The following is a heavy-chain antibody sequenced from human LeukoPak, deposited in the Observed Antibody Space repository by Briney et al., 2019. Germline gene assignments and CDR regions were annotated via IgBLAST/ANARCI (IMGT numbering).Heavy chain of an antibody. V-gene: IGHV3-53*01. Sequence: PGGSLRLPCAASGFTVSSNYMSWVRQAPEKGLEWVSVIYSDGSTYYADSVKGRFTISRDNSKNTLFLQMNSLRAEDTAVYYCAREGTSSGWYPFDYWGQGTLVTVSS. CDR1: GFTVSSNY. D-gene: IGHD6-19*01. J-gene: IGHJ4*02. CDR2: IYSDGST. CDR3: AREGTSSGWYPFDY.